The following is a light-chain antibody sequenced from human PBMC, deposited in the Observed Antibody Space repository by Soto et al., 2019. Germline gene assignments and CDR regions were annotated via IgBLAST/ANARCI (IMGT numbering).Light chain of an antibody. CDR1: QTVRNNY. Sequence: QSPCTVSLSPRERAPLYCSASQTVRNNYLAWYQQKPGQAPRLLIYDASSRATGIPDRFSGGGSGTDFTLTISRLEPEDFAVYYCQQFSSYPLTLAGGTMVDIK. V-gene: IGKV3-20*01. CDR3: QQFSSYPLT. CDR2: DAS. J-gene: IGKJ4*01.